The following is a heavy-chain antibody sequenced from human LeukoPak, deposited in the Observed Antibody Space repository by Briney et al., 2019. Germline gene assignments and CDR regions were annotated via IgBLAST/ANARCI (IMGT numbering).Heavy chain of an antibody. CDR2: ISSSSSYI. J-gene: IGHJ4*02. D-gene: IGHD3-16*01. CDR3: ASSRGEGFDY. CDR1: GFTFSSYS. Sequence: GGSLRLSCAASGFTFSSYSMNWVRQAPGKGLEWVSSISSSSSYIYYAVSVKGRFTISRDNAKNSLYLQMNSLRAEDTAVYYCASSRGEGFDYWGQGTLVTVSS. V-gene: IGHV3-21*01.